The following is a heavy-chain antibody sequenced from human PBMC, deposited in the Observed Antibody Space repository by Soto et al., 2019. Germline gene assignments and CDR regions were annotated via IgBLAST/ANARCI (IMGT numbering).Heavy chain of an antibody. V-gene: IGHV3-30*18. J-gene: IGHJ6*02. CDR2: VSFDSKNK. CDR1: GFSFDTYA. D-gene: IGHD4-4*01. Sequence: QVHLVESGGGVVQPGRSLTLSCAASGFSFDTYAMHWVRQSPGKGLEWVAVVSFDSKNKYYIDSVEGRFTISRDNSKNLLYLQLYSLRGEDTAVYYCAKESVESTYSYYGMDVWGPGTTVTVSS. CDR3: AKESVESTYSYYGMDV.